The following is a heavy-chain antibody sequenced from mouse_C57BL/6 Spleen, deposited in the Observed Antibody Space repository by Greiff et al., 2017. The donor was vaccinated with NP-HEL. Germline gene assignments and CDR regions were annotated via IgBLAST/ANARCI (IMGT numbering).Heavy chain of an antibody. CDR2: ISSGSSTI. J-gene: IGHJ2*01. CDR1: GFTFSDYG. V-gene: IGHV5-17*01. CDR3: ARESLHYFDY. Sequence: EVQVVESGGGLVKPGGSLKLSCAASGFTFSDYGMHWVRQAPEKGLEWVAYISSGSSTIYYADTVKGRFTITRDNAKNTLFLQMTSLRSEDTAMYYCARESLHYFDYWGQGTTLTVSS.